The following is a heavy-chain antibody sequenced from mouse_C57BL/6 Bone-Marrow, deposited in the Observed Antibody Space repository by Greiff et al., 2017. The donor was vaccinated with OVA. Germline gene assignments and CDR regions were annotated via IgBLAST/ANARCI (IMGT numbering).Heavy chain of an antibody. CDR3: AGWEFAY. CDR2: IDPSDGYT. J-gene: IGHJ3*01. D-gene: IGHD4-1*01. Sequence: VQLQESGAELMKPGASVKLSCKATGYTFTGYWIEWVKQRPGHGLEWIGEIDPSDGYTNYNQKFKGKATVTVDTSSSTANMQLSSLTSEDSAVYYCAGWEFAYWGQGTLVTVSA. V-gene: IGHV1-50*01. CDR1: GYTFTGYW.